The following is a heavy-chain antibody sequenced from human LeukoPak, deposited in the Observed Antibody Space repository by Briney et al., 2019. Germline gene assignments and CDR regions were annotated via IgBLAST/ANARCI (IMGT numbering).Heavy chain of an antibody. CDR1: GGSISSYY. J-gene: IGHJ4*02. Sequence: SETLSLTCTVSGGSISSYYWSWIRQPPGKGLEWIGYIYTSGSTNYNPSLKSRVTISVDTSKNQFSLKLSSVTAADTAVYYCARHDERWRQAFDYWGQGTLVTVSS. V-gene: IGHV4-4*09. CDR2: IYTSGST. CDR3: ARHDERWRQAFDY. D-gene: IGHD5-24*01.